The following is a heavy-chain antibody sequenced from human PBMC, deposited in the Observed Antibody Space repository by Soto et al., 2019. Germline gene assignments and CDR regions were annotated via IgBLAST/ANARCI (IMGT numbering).Heavy chain of an antibody. V-gene: IGHV5-10-1*01. CDR2: IDPSDSYT. CDR1: GYSFTSYW. J-gene: IGHJ6*02. D-gene: IGHD3-22*01. Sequence: PGESLKISCKGSGYSFTSYWISGVRQMPGKGLEWMGRIDPSDSYTNYSPSFQGHVTISADKSISTAYLQWSSLKASDTAMYYCAREYYASSGYYPHYYSMDVWGQGTTVTVSS. CDR3: AREYYASSGYYPHYYSMDV.